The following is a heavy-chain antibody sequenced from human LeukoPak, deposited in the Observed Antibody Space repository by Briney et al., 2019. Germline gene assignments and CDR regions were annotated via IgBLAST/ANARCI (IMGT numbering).Heavy chain of an antibody. V-gene: IGHV1-2*04. J-gene: IGHJ4*02. D-gene: IGHD3-22*01. CDR3: ARAPYYYDSSGYYQFDY. CDR2: INPNSGGT. Sequence: SVKVSCKASGYTFTGYYMHWVRRAPGQGLEWMGWINPNSGGTNYAQKFQGWVTMTRDTSISTAYMELSRLRSDDTAVYYCARAPYYYDSSGYYQFDYWGQGTPVTVSS. CDR1: GYTFTGYY.